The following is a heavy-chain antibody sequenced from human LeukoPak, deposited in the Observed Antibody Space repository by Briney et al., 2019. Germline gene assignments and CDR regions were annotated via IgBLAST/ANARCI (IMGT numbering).Heavy chain of an antibody. J-gene: IGHJ4*02. V-gene: IGHV3-48*01. Sequence: GGSLRLSCAASGFTFSSYSMNWVRQAPGKGLEWVSYISSSSSTIYYADSVKGRFTISRDNAKNSLYLQMNSLRAEDTPVYYCARRYDFWSGYYTDYFDYCGEGTLVTVSS. CDR2: ISSSSSTI. CDR3: ARRYDFWSGYYTDYFDY. CDR1: GFTFSSYS. D-gene: IGHD3-3*01.